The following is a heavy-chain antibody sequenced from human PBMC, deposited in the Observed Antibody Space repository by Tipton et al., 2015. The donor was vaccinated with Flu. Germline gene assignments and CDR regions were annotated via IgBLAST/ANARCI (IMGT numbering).Heavy chain of an antibody. D-gene: IGHD3-10*02. V-gene: IGHV4-38-2*01. CDR1: GYSIRSAYY. CDR2: IYQSGTT. CDR3: ARHTGDSVRGVIDY. J-gene: IGHJ4*02. Sequence: TLSLTCSVSGYSIRSAYYWGCVRRPPGKGLEWIGTIYQSGTTYYNPSLKSRLTISVDTSNNQFSLRLSSVTAADTAVYYGARHTGDSVRGVIDYWGQGTLVTVSS.